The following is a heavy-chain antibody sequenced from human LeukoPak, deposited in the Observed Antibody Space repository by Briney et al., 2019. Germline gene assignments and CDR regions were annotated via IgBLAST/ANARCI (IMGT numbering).Heavy chain of an antibody. CDR3: ARHKDYYYSYMDV. CDR1: GGSFSGYY. CDR2: INHSGST. Sequence: SETLSLTCAVYGGSFSGYYWSWIRQPPGKGLEWIGEINHSGSTNYNPSLKSRVTISVDTSKNQFSLRLSSVTAADTAVYYCARHKDYYYSYMDVWGKGTTVTISS. V-gene: IGHV4-34*01. J-gene: IGHJ6*03.